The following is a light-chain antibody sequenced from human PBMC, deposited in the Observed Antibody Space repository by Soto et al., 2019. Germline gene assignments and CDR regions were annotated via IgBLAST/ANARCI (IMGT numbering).Light chain of an antibody. CDR1: QSVSSN. Sequence: DKVMTQFPATLSVSPGERATLSCRASQSVSSNLAWYQQKPGQAPRLLIYAASTRATDIPARFSGSGSGTEFTLTISSLQSEDFAIYYCQQYNNWPITFGQGTRLEI. V-gene: IGKV3-15*01. CDR2: AAS. CDR3: QQYNNWPIT. J-gene: IGKJ5*01.